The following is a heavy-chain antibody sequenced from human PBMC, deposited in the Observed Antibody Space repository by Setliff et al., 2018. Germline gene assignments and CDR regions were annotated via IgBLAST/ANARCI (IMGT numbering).Heavy chain of an antibody. V-gene: IGHV4-39*01. CDR1: GGSISISGYY. CDR3: AAPGGGSYRF. D-gene: IGHD1-26*01. CDR2: IDYTGNT. Sequence: SETLSLTCTVSGGSISISGYYWGWIRQPPGKGLEWIGSIDYTGNTWHNPSLKSRVTISVDTSKNQFSLNLSSVTAADTAVYYCAAPGGGSYRFWGQGTLVTVSS. J-gene: IGHJ4*02.